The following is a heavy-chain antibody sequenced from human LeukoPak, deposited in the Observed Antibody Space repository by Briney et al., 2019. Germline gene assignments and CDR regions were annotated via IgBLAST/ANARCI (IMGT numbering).Heavy chain of an antibody. Sequence: GGSLRLSCAASGFPFNTYGMSWVRQAPGKGLEWVSATSANGATTYYADSVKGRFAISRDNSKNTLYLQMNSLRAEDTAVYYCAKDRAWGLDYWGQGTLVAVSS. J-gene: IGHJ4*02. V-gene: IGHV3-23*01. D-gene: IGHD7-27*01. CDR2: TSANGATT. CDR3: AKDRAWGLDY. CDR1: GFPFNTYG.